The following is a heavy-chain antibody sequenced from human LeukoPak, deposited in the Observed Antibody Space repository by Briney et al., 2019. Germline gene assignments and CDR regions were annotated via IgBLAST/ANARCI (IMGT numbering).Heavy chain of an antibody. D-gene: IGHD4-17*01. Sequence: GGSLRLSCAASGFTFSSLWMHWVRQAPGNGLVWVSYINSDGSSTMYADSVKGRFTISRDNAKNTVYLQMNSLRAEDTAVYYCARGGYGSIDYWGQGTLVTVSS. J-gene: IGHJ4*02. CDR1: GFTFSSLW. CDR2: INSDGSST. CDR3: ARGGYGSIDY. V-gene: IGHV3-74*03.